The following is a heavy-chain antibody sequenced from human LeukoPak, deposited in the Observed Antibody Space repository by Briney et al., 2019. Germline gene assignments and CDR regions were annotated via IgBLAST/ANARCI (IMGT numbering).Heavy chain of an antibody. CDR2: ISFDGSDK. J-gene: IGHJ3*02. CDR1: GFTFSSYA. V-gene: IGHV3-30*14. Sequence: PGGSLRLSCAASGFTFSSYAMHWVRQAPGKGLEWVALISFDGSDKYYADSVKGRCTISRDNSKNTLYLQMNSLRAEDTAVYYCASSVVPAAMIGRAFDIWGQGTMVTVSS. CDR3: ASSVVPAAMIGRAFDI. D-gene: IGHD2-2*01.